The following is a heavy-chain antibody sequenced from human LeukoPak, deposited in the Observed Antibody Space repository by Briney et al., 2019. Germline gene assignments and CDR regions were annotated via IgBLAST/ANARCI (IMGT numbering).Heavy chain of an antibody. CDR2: IYYSGST. Sequence: SETLSLACTVSGGSISSSSYYWGWIRQPPGKGLEWIGSIYYSGSTYYNPSLKSRVTISVDTSKNQFSLKLSSVTAADTAVYYCARSHYVVVPAAIPRADYWGQGTLVTVSS. V-gene: IGHV4-39*01. CDR1: GGSISSSSYY. D-gene: IGHD2-2*02. CDR3: ARSHYVVVPAAIPRADY. J-gene: IGHJ4*02.